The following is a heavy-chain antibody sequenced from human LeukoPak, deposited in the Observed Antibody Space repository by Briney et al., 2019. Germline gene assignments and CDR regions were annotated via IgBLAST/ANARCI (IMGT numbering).Heavy chain of an antibody. J-gene: IGHJ4*02. CDR1: GYTFTGYY. Sequence: ASVKVSCKASGYTFTGYYIHWVRQAPGQRLEWMGWINPNSGGTNYAQKFQGRVTMPRDTSISTAYMELSRLRSDDTAVYYCATAGYSSSWLSPRGPFDYWGQGTLVTVSS. CDR2: INPNSGGT. V-gene: IGHV1-2*02. CDR3: ATAGYSSSWLSPRGPFDY. D-gene: IGHD6-13*01.